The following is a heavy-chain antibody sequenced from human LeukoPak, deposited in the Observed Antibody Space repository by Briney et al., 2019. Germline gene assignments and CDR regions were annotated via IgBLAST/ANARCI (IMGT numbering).Heavy chain of an antibody. CDR1: GGSISSSNYY. Sequence: PSETLSLTCTVSGGSISSSNYYWGWIRQPPGKGQEWIWTIHYSGTTYYNTPLESRVTISVDPSKNQFSLKLTSVTAADTSFYYCARHLCSGGSCYSDGWFDPWGQGTLVTVSS. V-gene: IGHV4-39*01. CDR2: IHYSGTT. J-gene: IGHJ5*02. D-gene: IGHD2-15*01. CDR3: ARHLCSGGSCYSDGWFDP.